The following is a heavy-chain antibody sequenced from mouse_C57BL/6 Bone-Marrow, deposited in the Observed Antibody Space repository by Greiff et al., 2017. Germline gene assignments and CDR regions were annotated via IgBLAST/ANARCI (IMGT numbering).Heavy chain of an antibody. J-gene: IGHJ4*01. D-gene: IGHD1-1*01. CDR2: INPNNGGT. Sequence: EVKVVESGPELVKPGASVKMSCKASGYTFTDYNMHWVKQSHGQSLEWIGYINPNNGGTSYNQKFKGKATLTVNKSSSTAYMELRSLTSEDSAVYYCARLPYYGSTYGAMDYWGQGTSVTVAS. CDR1: GYTFTDYN. V-gene: IGHV1-22*01. CDR3: ARLPYYGSTYGAMDY.